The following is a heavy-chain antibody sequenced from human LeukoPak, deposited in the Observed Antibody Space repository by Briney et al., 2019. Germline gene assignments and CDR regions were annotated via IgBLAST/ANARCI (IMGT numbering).Heavy chain of an antibody. CDR1: GFTFSSYG. CDR2: ISYDGSNK. CDR3: AKDLGGSLYYGSGSYYKGLHYYYGMDV. V-gene: IGHV3-30*18. Sequence: GRSLRLSCAASGFTFSSYGMHWVRQAPGKGLEWVAVISYDGSNKYYADSVKGRFTISRDNSKNTLYLQMNSLRAEDTAVYYCAKDLGGSLYYGSGSYYKGLHYYYGMDVWGQGTTVTVSS. J-gene: IGHJ6*02. D-gene: IGHD3-10*01.